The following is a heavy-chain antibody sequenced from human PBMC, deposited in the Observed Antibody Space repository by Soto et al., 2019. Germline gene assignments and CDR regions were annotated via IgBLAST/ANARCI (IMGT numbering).Heavy chain of an antibody. V-gene: IGHV4-34*01. CDR3: TRDMIYGSERSHYYYAMDV. D-gene: IGHD3-10*01. CDR2: INHGGST. CDR1: SAPITKYY. J-gene: IGHJ6*02. Sequence: SETLSLTCTVSSAPITKYYWGWVRQAPGRGLEWIGEINHGGSTNYNPSLKSRVTISVDTSKNQFSLKLDSVTAADTAMYYCTRDMIYGSERSHYYYAMDVWGRGTTVTVSS.